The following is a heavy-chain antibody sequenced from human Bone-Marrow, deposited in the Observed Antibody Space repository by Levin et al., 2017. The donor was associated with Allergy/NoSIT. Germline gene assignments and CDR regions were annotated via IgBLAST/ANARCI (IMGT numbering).Heavy chain of an antibody. Sequence: KPGGSLRLSCATSGFPFSSYGMAWVRQAPGKGLEWVASITTTGNYIHYAESVKGRFTISRDNANNSLSLQMNRLRGEDMAVYYCARAAGAAGRGGLDVWGQGTTVTVSS. CDR1: GFPFSSYG. CDR2: ITTTGNYI. D-gene: IGHD6-13*01. V-gene: IGHV3-21*01. J-gene: IGHJ6*02. CDR3: ARAAGAAGRGGLDV.